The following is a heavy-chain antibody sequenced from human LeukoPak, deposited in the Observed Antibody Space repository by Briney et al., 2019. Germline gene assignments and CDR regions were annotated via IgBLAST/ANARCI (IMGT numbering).Heavy chain of an antibody. J-gene: IGHJ4*02. D-gene: IGHD1-1*01. CDR2: IRNTGNTYAT. Sequence: PGGSLRLSCAASGFSFSDSAVHWVRQAPGKGLGWVGRIRNTGNTYATAYAASLKGRFAISRDDSKNTAYLQMNSLKTEDTAVYYCTSGSSIYYFDYWGQGTLVTVSS. CDR1: GFSFSDSA. CDR3: TSGSSIYYFDY. V-gene: IGHV3-73*01.